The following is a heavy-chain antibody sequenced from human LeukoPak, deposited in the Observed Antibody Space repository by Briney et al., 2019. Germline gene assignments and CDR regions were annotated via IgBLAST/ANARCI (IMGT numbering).Heavy chain of an antibody. Sequence: GASVKVSCKASGYTFSNYGINWVRQAPGQGLEWLGWISAYNGNTYYAQKLQGRVTMTTDTSTSTVYMELRSLRSDDTAVYYCASTLYSSSWYFHASAFDIWGQGTMVTVSS. D-gene: IGHD6-13*01. V-gene: IGHV1-18*01. CDR1: GYTFSNYG. CDR2: ISAYNGNT. J-gene: IGHJ3*02. CDR3: ASTLYSSSWYFHASAFDI.